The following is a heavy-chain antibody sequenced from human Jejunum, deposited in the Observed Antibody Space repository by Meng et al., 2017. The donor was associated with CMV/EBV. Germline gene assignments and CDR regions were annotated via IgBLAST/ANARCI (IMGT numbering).Heavy chain of an antibody. D-gene: IGHD2/OR15-2a*01. Sequence: LVESGGAVVQPGGSLRLSCVGSGFTFSSYGMTWVRQAPGKGLEWVSGTSGGGTTYYADSVKGRFTISRDNSKNTLYLQMNSLRAEDTALYYCAAVGTTPEWGQGTLVTVSS. V-gene: IGHV3-23*04. CDR2: TSGGGTT. J-gene: IGHJ4*02. CDR1: GFTFSSYG. CDR3: AAVGTTPE.